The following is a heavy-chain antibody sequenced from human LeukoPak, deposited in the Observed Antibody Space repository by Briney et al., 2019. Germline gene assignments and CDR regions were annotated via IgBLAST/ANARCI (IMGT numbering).Heavy chain of an antibody. V-gene: IGHV4-61*02. D-gene: IGHD1-26*01. J-gene: IGHJ4*02. CDR2: IYTSGST. CDR1: GGSISSGSYY. CDR3: ATDSGSSPFDY. Sequence: PSETLSLTCTVSGGSISSGSYYWSWIRQPAGKGLEWIGRIYTSGSTNYNPSPKSRVTISVDTSKNRFSLKLSSVTAADTAVYYCATDSGSSPFDYWGQGTLVTVSS.